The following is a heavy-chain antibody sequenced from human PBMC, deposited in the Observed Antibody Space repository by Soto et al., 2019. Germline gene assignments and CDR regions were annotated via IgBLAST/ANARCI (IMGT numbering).Heavy chain of an antibody. Sequence: QVQLVESGGGVVQPGRSLRLSFAASGFTFSSYGMHWVRQAPGKGLEWVAVISYDGSNKYYADSVKGRCTISRDNSKNTLYLQMNSLRAEDTAVYYCAKGIAAAGTVIGWFDPWGQGTLVTVSS. J-gene: IGHJ5*02. CDR3: AKGIAAAGTVIGWFDP. CDR1: GFTFSSYG. D-gene: IGHD6-13*01. CDR2: ISYDGSNK. V-gene: IGHV3-30*18.